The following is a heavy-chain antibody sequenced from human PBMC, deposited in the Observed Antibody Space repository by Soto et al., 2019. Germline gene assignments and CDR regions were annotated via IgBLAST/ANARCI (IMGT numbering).Heavy chain of an antibody. CDR3: ARTTLGFIDY. Sequence: SETLSLTCTVSGGSISSYYWSWIRQPPGKGLEWIGYIYYSGSTNYNPSLKSRVTISVDTSKNQFSLKLSSVTAADTAVYYCARTTLGFIDYWGQGTLVTVSS. CDR1: GGSISSYY. J-gene: IGHJ4*02. V-gene: IGHV4-59*01. CDR2: IYYSGST. D-gene: IGHD1-1*01.